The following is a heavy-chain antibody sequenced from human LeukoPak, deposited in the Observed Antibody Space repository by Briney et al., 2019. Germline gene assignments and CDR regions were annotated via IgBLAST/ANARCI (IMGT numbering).Heavy chain of an antibody. V-gene: IGHV1-2*02. CDR1: GYTSTDNY. CDR2: INPNSGGT. Sequence: ASVKVSCKASGYTSTDNYMHWLRQAPGQGLEWMGWINPNSGGTKYAQKFQGRVTMTRDTSISTAYMELSRLTSDDTAVYYCAREKSGYDFDYWGQGTLVTVSS. J-gene: IGHJ4*02. D-gene: IGHD5-12*01. CDR3: AREKSGYDFDY.